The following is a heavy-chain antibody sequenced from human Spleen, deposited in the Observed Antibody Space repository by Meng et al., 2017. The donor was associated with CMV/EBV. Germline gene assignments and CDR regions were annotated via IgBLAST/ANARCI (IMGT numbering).Heavy chain of an antibody. Sequence: GESLKISCAASGFTFNSYTMNWVRQAPGKGLERVSSISVSSGYIYYADSVRGRFTISRDNAKNSLYLQMNSLRVEDTAVYYCARELVGGEYKEYYHYYYAMDVWGQGTTVTVSS. V-gene: IGHV3-21*01. D-gene: IGHD3-16*01. CDR2: ISVSSGYI. J-gene: IGHJ6*02. CDR3: ARELVGGEYKEYYHYYYAMDV. CDR1: GFTFNSYT.